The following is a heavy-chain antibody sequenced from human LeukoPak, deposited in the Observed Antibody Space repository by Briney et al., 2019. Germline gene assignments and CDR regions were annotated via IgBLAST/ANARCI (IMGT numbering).Heavy chain of an antibody. Sequence: GASVKVSCKASGYTFTSYGISWVRQAPGQGLEWMGGIIPIFGTANYAQKFQGRVTITADESTSTAYMELSSLRSEDTAVYYCARDVWYCSGGSCYRRWWFDPWGQGTLVTVSS. CDR1: GYTFTSYG. V-gene: IGHV1-69*13. D-gene: IGHD2-15*01. CDR3: ARDVWYCSGGSCYRRWWFDP. J-gene: IGHJ5*02. CDR2: IIPIFGTA.